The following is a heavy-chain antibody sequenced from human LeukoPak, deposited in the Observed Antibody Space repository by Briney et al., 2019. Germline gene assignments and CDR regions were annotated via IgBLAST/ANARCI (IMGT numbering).Heavy chain of an antibody. Sequence: GGSLRLSCEASGFTFSNYAMSWVRQAPGKGLEWVPTVTASARRTYYADSVQGRFTISRDNSKHTLFLQVNSLRADDTAVYHCAKWGFSDRSGANFHSWGQGTLVTVSS. V-gene: IGHV3-23*01. CDR2: VTASARRT. CDR3: AKWGFSDRSGANFHS. J-gene: IGHJ4*02. CDR1: GFTFSNYA. D-gene: IGHD3-22*01.